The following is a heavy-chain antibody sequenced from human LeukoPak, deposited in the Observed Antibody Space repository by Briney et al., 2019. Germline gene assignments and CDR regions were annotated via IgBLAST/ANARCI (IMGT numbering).Heavy chain of an antibody. CDR1: GFTFSHYA. CDR3: ARARNGTLKY. V-gene: IGHV3-30*01. CDR2: ISYDGNHK. D-gene: IGHD1-26*01. J-gene: IGHJ4*02. Sequence: GGSLRLSCAASGFTFSHYAMHWVRQAPGKGLGWVAVISYDGNHKYYADSVKGRFTISRDNSKNTLYVQMNSLRAEDTAVYYCARARNGTLKYWGQGTLVTVCS.